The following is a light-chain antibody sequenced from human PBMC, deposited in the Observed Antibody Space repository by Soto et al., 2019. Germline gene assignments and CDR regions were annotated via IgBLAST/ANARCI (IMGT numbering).Light chain of an antibody. CDR3: QQYSYWAPFT. CDR2: GAN. J-gene: IGKJ3*01. Sequence: EIVMTQSPATLSVSPGERVTLSCRASESVSTKLAWYQQKPGQAPRLLIYGANTRATGIPARFSGSGSGTEFTLTIRSLQSEDFADYYCQQYSYWAPFTFGPGITVDVK. CDR1: ESVSTK. V-gene: IGKV3-15*01.